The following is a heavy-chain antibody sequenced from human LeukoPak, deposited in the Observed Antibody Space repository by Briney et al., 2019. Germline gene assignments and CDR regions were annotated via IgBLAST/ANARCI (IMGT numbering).Heavy chain of an antibody. J-gene: IGHJ3*02. CDR2: IYPGDSDP. CDR1: GYSFSSYW. D-gene: IGHD2-8*01. V-gene: IGHV5-51*01. Sequence: PGGSLRLSCKGSGYSFSSYWIGWVRQMPGKGLEWMGIIYPGDSDPRYSPSFQGQVTISADKSINTAYLQWSSLKTSDTAMYYCARHGRTNGVCYIWDAFDIWGQGTMVTVSS. CDR3: ARHGRTNGVCYIWDAFDI.